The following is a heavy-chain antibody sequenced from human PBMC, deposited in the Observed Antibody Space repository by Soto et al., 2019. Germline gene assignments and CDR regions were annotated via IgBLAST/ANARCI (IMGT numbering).Heavy chain of an antibody. D-gene: IGHD6-6*01. V-gene: IGHV5-10-1*01. CDR1: GYSFTSYW. Sequence: GESLKISCKGSGYSFTSYWISWVRQMPGKGLEWMGRIDPSDSYTNYSPSFQGHVTISADKSISTAYLQWSSLKASDTAMYYCARRSSSSDYYYYGMDVWGQGTTVTSP. CDR3: ARRSSSSDYYYYGMDV. CDR2: IDPSDSYT. J-gene: IGHJ6*02.